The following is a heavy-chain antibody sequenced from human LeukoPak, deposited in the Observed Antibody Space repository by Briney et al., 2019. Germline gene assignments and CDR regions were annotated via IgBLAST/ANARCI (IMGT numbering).Heavy chain of an antibody. J-gene: IGHJ4*02. CDR1: GFTFSSYA. CDR2: ISDSGGHT. CDR3: AKPIYYTSGTYSPGDS. Sequence: GGSLRLSCAVSGFTFSSYAMTWVRQAPGKALEWVSDISDSGGHTYYADSVRGRFTISRDNSKNTLYLQMNSLRAEDTAMYYCAKPIYYTSGTYSPGDSWGQGTLVTVSS. V-gene: IGHV3-23*01. D-gene: IGHD3-10*01.